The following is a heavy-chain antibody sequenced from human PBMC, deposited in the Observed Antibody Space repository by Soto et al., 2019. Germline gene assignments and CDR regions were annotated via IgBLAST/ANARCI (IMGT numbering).Heavy chain of an antibody. CDR1: GGSISSGGHY. CDR3: AAEHRGVAVPNWFDP. J-gene: IGHJ5*02. Sequence: PSETLSLTCAVSGGSISSGGHYWSWIRQHPGKGLELIGYISYGGTAYYNPSLKSRLTLSLDKAENQFSLKLRSVTAADTAVYYCAAEHRGVAVPNWFDPWGHGTLVTVSS. D-gene: IGHD6-19*01. V-gene: IGHV4-31*11. CDR2: ISYGGTA.